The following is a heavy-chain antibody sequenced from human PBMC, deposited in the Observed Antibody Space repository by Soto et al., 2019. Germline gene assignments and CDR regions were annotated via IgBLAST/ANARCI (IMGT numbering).Heavy chain of an antibody. Sequence: GASVKVSCKASGGTFSSYAISWVRQAPGQGLEWMGGIIPIFGTANYAQKFQGRVTITADESTSTAYMELSSLRSEDTAVYYCARAYCSGGSCYGFDYWGQGTLVTVSS. CDR1: GGTFSSYA. CDR2: IIPIFGTA. D-gene: IGHD2-15*01. CDR3: ARAYCSGGSCYGFDY. J-gene: IGHJ4*02. V-gene: IGHV1-69*13.